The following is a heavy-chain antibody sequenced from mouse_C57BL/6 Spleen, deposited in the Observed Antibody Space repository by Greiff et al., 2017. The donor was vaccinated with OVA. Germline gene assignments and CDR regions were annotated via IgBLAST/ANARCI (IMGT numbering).Heavy chain of an antibody. J-gene: IGHJ4*01. D-gene: IGHD2-5*01. CDR2: IYPGDGDT. Sequence: VKLMESGAELVKPGASVKISCKASGYAFSSYWMNWVKQRPGKGLEWIGQIYPGDGDTNYNGKFKGKATLTADKSSSTAYMQLSSLTSEDSAVYFCARSDYYSNRYYAMDYWGQGTSVTVSS. V-gene: IGHV1-80*01. CDR1: GYAFSSYW. CDR3: ARSDYYSNRYYAMDY.